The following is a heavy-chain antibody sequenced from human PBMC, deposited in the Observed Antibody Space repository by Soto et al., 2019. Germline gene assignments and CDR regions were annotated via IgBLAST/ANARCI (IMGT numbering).Heavy chain of an antibody. CDR1: GYTFTSYD. J-gene: IGHJ6*03. V-gene: IGHV1-8*01. CDR2: MNPNSGNT. D-gene: IGHD3-10*01. CDR3: ARLITMVRGVYYYYYYMDV. Sequence: QVQLVQSGAEVKKPGASVKVSCKASGYTFTSYDINWVRQATGQGLEWMGWMNPNSGNTGYAQKFDGRVTMTRNTSISTAYMELSSLRSEDTAVYYCARLITMVRGVYYYYYYMDVWGKGTTVTVSS.